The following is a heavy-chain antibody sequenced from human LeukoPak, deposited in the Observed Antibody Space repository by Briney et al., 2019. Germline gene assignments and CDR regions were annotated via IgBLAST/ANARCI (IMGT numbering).Heavy chain of an antibody. J-gene: IGHJ4*02. V-gene: IGHV3-30-3*01. CDR3: ASGEQWPSFDY. CDR1: GFTFSSYA. CDR2: ISYDGSNK. D-gene: IGHD6-19*01. Sequence: SGGSLRLSCAASGFTFSSYAMHWVRQAPGKGLEWVAVISYDGSNKYYADSVKGRFTISRDNSKNTLYLQMNSLRAEDTAVYYCASGEQWPSFDYWGQGTLVTVSS.